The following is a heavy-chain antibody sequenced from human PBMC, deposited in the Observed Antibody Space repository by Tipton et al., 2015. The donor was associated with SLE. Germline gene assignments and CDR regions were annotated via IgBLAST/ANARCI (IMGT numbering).Heavy chain of an antibody. CDR2: ISDDGSNK. Sequence: RSLRLSCATSGFTFTTYGMHWVRQAPGKGLEWVAVISDDGSNKYYADSVKGRFTISRDNSKNTLSLQMNSLRAEDTAVYYCAKDMEDTSSSFDYWGQGTLVSVSS. CDR1: GFTFTTYG. J-gene: IGHJ4*02. D-gene: IGHD6-6*01. V-gene: IGHV3-30*18. CDR3: AKDMEDTSSSFDY.